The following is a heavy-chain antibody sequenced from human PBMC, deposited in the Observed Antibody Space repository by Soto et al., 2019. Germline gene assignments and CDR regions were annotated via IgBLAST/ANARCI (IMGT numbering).Heavy chain of an antibody. CDR2: INAGNGNT. CDR1: GYTFTSYA. D-gene: IGHD2-15*01. CDR3: ARSHVTVVIGYYGMDV. V-gene: IGHV1-3*01. Sequence: VASVKVSCKASGYTFTSYAMHWVRQAPGQRLEWMGWINAGNGNTKYSQKFQGRVTITRDTSASTGYMELSSLRSEDTAVYYCARSHVTVVIGYYGMDVWGQGTTVTVSS. J-gene: IGHJ6*02.